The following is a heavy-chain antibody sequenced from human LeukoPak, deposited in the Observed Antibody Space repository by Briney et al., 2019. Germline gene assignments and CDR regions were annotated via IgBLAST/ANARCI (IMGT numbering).Heavy chain of an antibody. Sequence: GASVKVSCKASGYTFTCYYMHWVRQAPGQGLEWMGWINPNSGGTNYAQKFQGRVTMTRDTSISTAYMELSRLRSDDTAVYYCARADSITMIVVVINDGAFDIWGQGTMVTVSS. J-gene: IGHJ3*02. D-gene: IGHD3-22*01. V-gene: IGHV1-2*02. CDR3: ARADSITMIVVVINDGAFDI. CDR1: GYTFTCYY. CDR2: INPNSGGT.